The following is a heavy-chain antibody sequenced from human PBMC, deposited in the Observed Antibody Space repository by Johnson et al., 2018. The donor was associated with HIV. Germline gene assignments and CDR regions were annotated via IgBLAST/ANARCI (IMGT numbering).Heavy chain of an antibody. V-gene: IGHV3-30*14. CDR1: GFTFINAW. D-gene: IGHD1-1*01. CDR3: ARGEGVLGERQGAFDI. J-gene: IGHJ3*02. Sequence: QVQLVESGGGFVQPGGSLRLSCAASGFTFINAWMSWVRQAPGKGLEWVAVISYDGSNKYYADSVKGRFTISRDNSKNTLYLQMNSLRAEDTAVYYCARGEGVLGERQGAFDIWGQGTMVTVSS. CDR2: ISYDGSNK.